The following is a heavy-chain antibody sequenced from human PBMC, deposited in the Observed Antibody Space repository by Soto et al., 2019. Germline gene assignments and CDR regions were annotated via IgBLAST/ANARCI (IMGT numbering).Heavy chain of an antibody. CDR1: GFTFINYA. V-gene: IGHV3-23*01. CDR2: ISGGGDAT. J-gene: IGHJ2*01. D-gene: IGHD2-21*01. CDR3: ARKVVGSTSRPDYWYFDL. Sequence: EVQLLESGGDSVQPGGSVRLSCAGSGFTFINYAMNWVRRAPGKGLEWVSTISGGGDATFFADSVRGRFTFSRDNSKNTVTLQMNSLGVDDTAVYYCARKVVGSTSRPDYWYFDLWGRGTRVTVSS.